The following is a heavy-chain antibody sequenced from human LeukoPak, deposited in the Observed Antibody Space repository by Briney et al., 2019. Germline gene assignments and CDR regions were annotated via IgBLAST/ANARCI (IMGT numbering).Heavy chain of an antibody. J-gene: IGHJ4*02. D-gene: IGHD2-8*02. CDR2: IKQDGSEK. CDR1: GFTFSSYW. V-gene: IGHV3-7*03. Sequence: GGSLRLSCAASGFTFSSYWMSWVRQAPGKGLEWVANIKQDGSEKYYVDSVRGRFTISRDNFRSTLSLQMNSLRAEDTAIYYCATYRQVLLPFESWGQGTLVTVSS. CDR3: ATYRQVLLPFES.